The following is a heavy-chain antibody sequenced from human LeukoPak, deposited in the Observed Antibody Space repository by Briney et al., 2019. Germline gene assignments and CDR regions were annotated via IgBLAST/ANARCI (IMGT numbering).Heavy chain of an antibody. Sequence: ASVKVSCKASGYTFTDYYLQWVRQAPGQGLEWMGWINPNSGGTNSAQKFQGRVTMTRDTSVSTAYMELSRLRSDDTAVYYCARDHCTSSGCYEYYYYGMDVWGQGTTVTVSS. J-gene: IGHJ6*02. CDR3: ARDHCTSSGCYEYYYYGMDV. V-gene: IGHV1-2*02. D-gene: IGHD2-2*01. CDR1: GYTFTDYY. CDR2: INPNSGGT.